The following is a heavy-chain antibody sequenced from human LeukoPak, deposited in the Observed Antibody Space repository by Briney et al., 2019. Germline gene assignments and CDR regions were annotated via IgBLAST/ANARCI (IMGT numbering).Heavy chain of an antibody. D-gene: IGHD3-10*01. Sequence: ASVKVSCKASGYTFTSYAMHWVRQAPGQRLEWMGWINAGNGNTKYSQKFQGRVTITRDTSASTAYMELSSLRSEDMAVYYCARGGAGSYYSAVDYWGQGTLVTVSS. CDR1: GYTFTSYA. J-gene: IGHJ4*02. V-gene: IGHV1-3*01. CDR2: INAGNGNT. CDR3: ARGGAGSYYSAVDY.